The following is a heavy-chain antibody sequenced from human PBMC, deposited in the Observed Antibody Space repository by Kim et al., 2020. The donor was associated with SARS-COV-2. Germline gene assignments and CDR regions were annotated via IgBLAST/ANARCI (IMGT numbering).Heavy chain of an antibody. D-gene: IGHD3-10*01. V-gene: IGHV7-4-1*02. CDR3: ARDGSGGAPDYYYYYMDV. CDR2: ITTNNGNS. CDR1: GYTFTSYA. J-gene: IGHJ6*03. Sequence: ASVKVSCKASGYTFTSYAMNWVRHAPGQVLDCIVCITTNNGNSTAAHVFTGRFVFSLDTSFSTAYLQISSLKAEDTAVYYCARDGSGGAPDYYYYYMDVWGKGTTVTVSS.